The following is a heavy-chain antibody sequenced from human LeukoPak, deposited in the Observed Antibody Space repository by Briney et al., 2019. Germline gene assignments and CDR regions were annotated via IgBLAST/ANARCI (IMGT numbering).Heavy chain of an antibody. D-gene: IGHD3-16*02. J-gene: IGHJ4*02. Sequence: PGGSLRLSCAASGFTFSSYAMHWVRQAPGKGLEWVALISYDGNNKYYADSVKGRFTISRDNSKNTLYLQMNSLRAEDPAVYYCARDIGDMITFGGVIVLLDYWGQGTLVTVSS. CDR1: GFTFSSYA. CDR3: ARDIGDMITFGGVIVLLDY. V-gene: IGHV3-30-3*01. CDR2: ISYDGNNK.